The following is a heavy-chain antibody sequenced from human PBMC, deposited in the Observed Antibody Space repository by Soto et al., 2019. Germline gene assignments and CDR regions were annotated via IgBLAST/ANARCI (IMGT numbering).Heavy chain of an antibody. D-gene: IGHD7-27*01. CDR1: EFTLSSYG. CDR2: ISSDGSNK. Sequence: QVQLVESGGGVVQPGRALRLSCAASEFTLSSYGMHWVRQAPGKGLEWLAVISSDGSNKYYADSLKDRFTNSRDNSKNPLYLQMNTLRAEDTSVYYCAKDPSLANCGSIGPPSPPPDSWGQGTMVTVPS. J-gene: IGHJ3*02. V-gene: IGHV3-30*18. CDR3: AKDPSLANCGSIGPPSPPPDS.